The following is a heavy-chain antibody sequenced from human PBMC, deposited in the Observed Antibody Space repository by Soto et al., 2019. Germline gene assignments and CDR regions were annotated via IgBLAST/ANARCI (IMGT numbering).Heavy chain of an antibody. J-gene: IGHJ4*02. CDR1: GYPFGTYA. CDR2: ISTNSGNT. V-gene: IGHV1-18*04. D-gene: IGHD6-13*01. CDR3: AITYSRPSAGVDH. Sequence: ASVKVSCKASGYPFGTYAITWVRQAPGQGLEWVGWISTNSGNTYYAQNFQGRVTLTTDTSTTTAYMEFRSLTSDDTAIYYCAITYSRPSAGVDHWGQGTHVTVSS.